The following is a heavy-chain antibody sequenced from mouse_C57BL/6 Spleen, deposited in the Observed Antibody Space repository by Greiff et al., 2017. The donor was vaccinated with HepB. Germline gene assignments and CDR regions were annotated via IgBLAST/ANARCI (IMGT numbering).Heavy chain of an antibody. D-gene: IGHD3-2*02. J-gene: IGHJ3*01. CDR3: ARGRAAQASFAY. V-gene: IGHV1-42*01. CDR2: INPSTGGT. CDR1: GYSFTGYY. Sequence: VQLQQYGPELVKPGASVKISCKASGYSFTGYYMNWVKQSPEKSLEWIGEINPSTGGTTYNQKFKAKATLTVDKSSSTAYMQLKSLTSEDSAVYYCARGRAAQASFAYWGQGTLVTVSA.